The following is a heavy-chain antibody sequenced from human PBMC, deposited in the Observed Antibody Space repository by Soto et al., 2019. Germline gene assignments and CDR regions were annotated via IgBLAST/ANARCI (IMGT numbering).Heavy chain of an antibody. CDR2: IYPGDSDS. CDR3: ARSRVSTPRLEDPFDI. V-gene: IGHV5-51*01. Sequence: LKISCKGSGYSFPTYWLAWVRQTPWRGLEYMGIIYPGDSDSRYSPAFQGQVTISADKSINTAYLQWTSLKASDTAIYYCARSRVSTPRLEDPFDIWGQGTMVTVSS. CDR1: GYSFPTYW. J-gene: IGHJ3*02. D-gene: IGHD5-12*01.